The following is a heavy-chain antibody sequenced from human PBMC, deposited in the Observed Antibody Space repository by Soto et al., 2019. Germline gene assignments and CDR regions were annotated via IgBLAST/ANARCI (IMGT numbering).Heavy chain of an antibody. J-gene: IGHJ5*02. CDR2: ISGSGDNT. CDR1: GFMFSSYA. V-gene: IGHV3-23*01. CDR3: AKTFFSGSGSYRGWFDP. Sequence: PGGSLRLSCAASGFMFSSYAITWVRQAPGKGLEWVSVISGSGDNTYYADSVKGRFTISRDGSKDTLYLQMNSLRADDTAVYYCAKTFFSGSGSYRGWFDPWGQGTQVTVSS. D-gene: IGHD3-10*01.